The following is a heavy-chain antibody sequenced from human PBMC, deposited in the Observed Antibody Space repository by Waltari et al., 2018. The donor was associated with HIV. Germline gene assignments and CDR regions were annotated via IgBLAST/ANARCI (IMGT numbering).Heavy chain of an antibody. D-gene: IGHD3-3*01. CDR1: GFTFSSDG. J-gene: IGHJ6*02. V-gene: IGHV3-30*18. CDR3: AKIQGGGWSGYYYYYGMDV. Sequence: QVQLVESGGGVVQPGKSLRFSCAAHGFTFSSDGMHWVRKAPGKGREWVAVISYDGSNKYYADSVKGRFTISRDNSKNTLYLQMNSLRAEDTAVYYCAKIQGGGWSGYYYYYGMDVWGQGTTVTVSS. CDR2: ISYDGSNK.